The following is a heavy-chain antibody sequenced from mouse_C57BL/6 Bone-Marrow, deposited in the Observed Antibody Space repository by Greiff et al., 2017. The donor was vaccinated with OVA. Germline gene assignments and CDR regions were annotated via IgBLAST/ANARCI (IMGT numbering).Heavy chain of an antibody. CDR3: ARGYYAIDY. D-gene: IGHD2-1*01. Sequence: EVQLQESEGGLVQPGSSMKLSCTASGFTFSDYYMAWVRQVPEKGLEWVANINYDGSSTYYLDSLKSRFIISRDNAKNILYLQMSSLKSEDTATYYCARGYYAIDYWGQGTTLTVSS. J-gene: IGHJ2*01. V-gene: IGHV5-16*01. CDR1: GFTFSDYY. CDR2: INYDGSST.